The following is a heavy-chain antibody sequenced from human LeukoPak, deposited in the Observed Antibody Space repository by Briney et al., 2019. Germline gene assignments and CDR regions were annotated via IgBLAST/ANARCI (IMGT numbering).Heavy chain of an antibody. J-gene: IGHJ4*02. CDR1: GFTFSSYG. V-gene: IGHV3-23*01. D-gene: IGHD3-22*01. CDR2: ISGSGGST. Sequence: GGSLRLSCAASGFTFSSYGMSWVRQAPGKGLEWVSAISGSGGSTYYVDSVKGRFTISRDNSKNTLYLQMNSLRAEDTAVYYCAKDLARGYYYDSSGYQGRDYWGQGTLVTVSS. CDR3: AKDLARGYYYDSSGYQGRDY.